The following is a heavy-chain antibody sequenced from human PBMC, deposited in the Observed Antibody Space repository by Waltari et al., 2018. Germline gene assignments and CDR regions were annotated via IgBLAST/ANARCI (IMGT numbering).Heavy chain of an antibody. D-gene: IGHD6-13*01. CDR3: ARVVAAAGGTYYYYGMDV. CDR2: IYYSGST. V-gene: IGHV4-39*07. CDR1: GGSISSSSYY. Sequence: QLQLQESGPGLVKPSETLSLTCTVSGGSISSSSYYWGWIRQPPGKGLEWIGSIYYSGSTYYNPSLKSRVTISVDTSKNQFSLKLSSVTAADTAVYYCARVVAAAGGTYYYYGMDVWGQGTTVTVSS. J-gene: IGHJ6*02.